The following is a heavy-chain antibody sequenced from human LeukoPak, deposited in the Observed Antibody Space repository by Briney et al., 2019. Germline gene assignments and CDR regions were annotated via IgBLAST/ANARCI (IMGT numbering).Heavy chain of an antibody. CDR3: ARRIYDFWSGYQYYFDY. CDR2: IYYSGRT. CDR1: GGSISSSSYY. V-gene: IGHV4-39*01. J-gene: IGHJ4*02. D-gene: IGHD3-3*01. Sequence: PSETLSLTCTVSGGSISSSSYYWGWIRQPPGKGLEWIGSIYYSGRTYYHPSLKSRVTISVDTSKNQFSLTLSSVTAADTAVYYCARRIYDFWSGYQYYFDYWGQGTLVTVSS.